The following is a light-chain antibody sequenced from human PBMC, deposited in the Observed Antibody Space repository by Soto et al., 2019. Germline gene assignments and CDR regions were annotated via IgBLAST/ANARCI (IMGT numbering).Light chain of an antibody. CDR2: DVN. V-gene: IGLV2-14*01. CDR1: TSDVGGYNY. CDR3: SSYTSSSTSYV. J-gene: IGLJ1*01. Sequence: QSARTQPASVSGSPGQSITISCTGTTSDVGGYNYVSWYQQHPGKAPKLMIYDVNNRPSGVSNRFSGSKSGNTASLTISGLQAEDEADYHCSSYTSSSTSYVFGTGTKVTVL.